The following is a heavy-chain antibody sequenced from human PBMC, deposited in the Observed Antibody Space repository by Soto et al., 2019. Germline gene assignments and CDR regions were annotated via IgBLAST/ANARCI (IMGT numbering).Heavy chain of an antibody. V-gene: IGHV4-31*03. CDR3: ARAVYSNHVY. Sequence: QVQLQESGPGLVKPSQTLSLTCTVSGASISSGSYYWSWIRQLPGKGLEWIGYISNSGSTYYNPSLKSRVTISVDTSKNLFSLRVSSVTAADTAVYYCARAVYSNHVYWGQGTLVTVSS. J-gene: IGHJ4*02. CDR2: ISNSGST. CDR1: GASISSGSYY. D-gene: IGHD4-4*01.